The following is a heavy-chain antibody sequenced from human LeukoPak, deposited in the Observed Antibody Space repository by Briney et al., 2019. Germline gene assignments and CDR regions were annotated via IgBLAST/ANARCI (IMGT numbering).Heavy chain of an antibody. CDR1: GFTFSSYA. CDR2: ISYDGSNK. CDR3: AREGEAAAGSYFDC. D-gene: IGHD6-13*01. Sequence: GGSLRLSCAASGFTFSSYAMHWVRQAPGKGLEWVAVISYDGSNKYYADSVKGRFTISRDNSKNTLYLQMNSLRAEDTAVYYCAREGEAAAGSYFDCWGQGTLVTVSS. J-gene: IGHJ4*02. V-gene: IGHV3-30-3*01.